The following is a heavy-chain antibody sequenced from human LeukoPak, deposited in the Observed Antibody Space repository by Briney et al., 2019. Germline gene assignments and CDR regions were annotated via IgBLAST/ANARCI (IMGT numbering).Heavy chain of an antibody. V-gene: IGHV3-30*18. Sequence: PGGSLRLSCAASGFSFNTAWMSWVRQAPGRGLEWVAGISNDGNKKYYADSVKGRFIISRDNSKNTLYLQMNSLRAEDTAVYYCAKDWYSFTVVTPFSHWGQGTLVTVSS. D-gene: IGHD4-23*01. J-gene: IGHJ4*02. CDR1: GFSFNTAW. CDR2: ISNDGNKK. CDR3: AKDWYSFTVVTPFSH.